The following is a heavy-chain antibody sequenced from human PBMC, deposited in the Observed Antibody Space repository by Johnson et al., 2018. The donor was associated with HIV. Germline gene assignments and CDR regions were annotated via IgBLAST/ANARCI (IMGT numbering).Heavy chain of an antibody. CDR3: AARYSGYADAAFDI. CDR1: GFTFDDYA. Sequence: VQLVESGGGLVQPGRSLRLSCAASGFTFDDYAMHWVRQAPGKGLEWVSGIRWNSGSIGYADSVKGRFTISRDNAKNSLYLQMNSLRAEDTALYYCAARYSGYADAAFDIWGQGTMVTVSS. CDR2: IRWNSGSI. J-gene: IGHJ3*02. V-gene: IGHV3-9*01. D-gene: IGHD5-12*01.